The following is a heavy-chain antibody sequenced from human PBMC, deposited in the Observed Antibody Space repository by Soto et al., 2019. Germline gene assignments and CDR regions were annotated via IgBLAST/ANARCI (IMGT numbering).Heavy chain of an antibody. V-gene: IGHV4-59*01. CDR3: ARGYHGYYALRVDWFDP. CDR2: VYYSGTT. Sequence: SETLSLTCTVSGGSINSYYWSWIRQSPGKGLEWIGYVYYSGTTYYNPSLQSRVTISVDTSKNQFSLKLSSVTAADTAVYYCARGYHGYYALRVDWFDPWGQGTLVTVSS. D-gene: IGHD2-2*01. CDR1: GGSINSYY. J-gene: IGHJ5*02.